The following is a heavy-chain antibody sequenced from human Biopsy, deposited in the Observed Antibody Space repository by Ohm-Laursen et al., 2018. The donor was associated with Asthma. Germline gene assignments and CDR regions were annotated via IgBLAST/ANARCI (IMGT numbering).Heavy chain of an antibody. Sequence: SDTLSLTCSLSSGSGGYMRSGNYYWGWIRQPPGKGLEWIGSIYYSGTTYYNPSLESRVTLSADTSKKQFSLKLTSVTATDTAAYYCVRGSSSWHHGPFHYYYGLDVWGQGTTATVSS. V-gene: IGHV4-39*01. CDR2: IYYSGTT. J-gene: IGHJ6*02. D-gene: IGHD6-13*01. CDR1: SGSGGYMRSGNYY. CDR3: VRGSSSWHHGPFHYYYGLDV.